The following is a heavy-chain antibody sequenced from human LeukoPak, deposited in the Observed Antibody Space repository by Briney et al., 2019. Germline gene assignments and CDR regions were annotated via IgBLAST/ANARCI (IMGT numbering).Heavy chain of an antibody. Sequence: GGTLRLSCAASGFTFSSYEMNWVRQAPGKGLEWVSYITSSGNTIYYADSVKGRFTISRDNAKNSLYLQMNSLRAEDAAVYYCARLTTMTTTGGPFDYWGQGTLVTVSS. CDR2: ITSSGNTI. CDR3: ARLTTMTTTGGPFDY. CDR1: GFTFSSYE. D-gene: IGHD4-17*01. J-gene: IGHJ4*02. V-gene: IGHV3-48*03.